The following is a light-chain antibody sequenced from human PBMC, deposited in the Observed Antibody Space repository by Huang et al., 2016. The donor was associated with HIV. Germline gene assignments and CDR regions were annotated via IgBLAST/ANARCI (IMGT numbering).Light chain of an antibody. V-gene: IGKV3-15*01. J-gene: IGKJ1*01. Sequence: EIVMTQSPATLSVSPGERATLSCRARQSVSNNLDWYQQKPGQAPRLLIYDASTRATARPARFSGSGSGTEFTLTISSLQSEDFAVYYCQHYNNWPPKTFGQGTKVEIK. CDR3: QHYNNWPPKT. CDR2: DAS. CDR1: QSVSNN.